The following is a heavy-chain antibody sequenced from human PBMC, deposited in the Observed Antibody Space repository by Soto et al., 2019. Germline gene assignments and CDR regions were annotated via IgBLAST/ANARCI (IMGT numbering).Heavy chain of an antibody. CDR1: GFTFSRYG. CDR3: ATDHLGFWSGYYHPYNY. Sequence: PGGSLRLSCAASGFTFSRYGMHWVRQAPGTGLEWVAVISYDGSNKYYADSVKGRFTISRDNSKNTLYLQLNSLRAEDTAVYYCATDHLGFWSGYYHPYNYSGGSTQLTV. CDR2: ISYDGSNK. J-gene: IGHJ4*02. D-gene: IGHD3-3*01. V-gene: IGHV3-30*03.